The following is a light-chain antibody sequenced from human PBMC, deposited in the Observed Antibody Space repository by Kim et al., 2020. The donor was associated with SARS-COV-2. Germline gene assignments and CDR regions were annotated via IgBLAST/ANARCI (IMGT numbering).Light chain of an antibody. Sequence: GQSITISCTGTSSDIGGYNHVSWYLQYPGKVPKLWIYEVTKRPSGVSNRFSGSKSGNTASLTISGLQAEDEADYYCSSYTSTYTYVFGSGTKVTVL. CDR1: SSDIGGYNH. J-gene: IGLJ1*01. CDR2: EVT. V-gene: IGLV2-14*01. CDR3: SSYTSTYTYV.